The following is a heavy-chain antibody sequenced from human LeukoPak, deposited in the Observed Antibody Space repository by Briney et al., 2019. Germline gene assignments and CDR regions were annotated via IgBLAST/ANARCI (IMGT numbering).Heavy chain of an antibody. CDR3: ARDRGHCDTARCYINWFDP. Sequence: ASVKVSCKASGGTFSSYAISWVRQAPGQGLEWMGGIVPTFETANYAQKFQDRLTITADESTDTVYMELSSLTSEDTAVYYCARDRGHCDTARCYINWFDPWGQGTLVTVSP. CDR1: GGTFSSYA. V-gene: IGHV1-69*13. D-gene: IGHD5-18*01. J-gene: IGHJ5*02. CDR2: IVPTFETA.